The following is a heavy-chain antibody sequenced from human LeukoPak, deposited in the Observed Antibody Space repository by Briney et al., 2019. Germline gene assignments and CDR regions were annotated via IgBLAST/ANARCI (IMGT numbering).Heavy chain of an antibody. J-gene: IGHJ4*02. Sequence: GGSLRLSCAASGFTFSSYAMSWVRQAPGKGLEWVSAIGGSGISTFYTDSVKGRFTISRDNSKNTLYLQMNSLRAEDTAVYYCARRLEYSGSKGVFDYWGQGTLVTVSS. V-gene: IGHV3-23*01. CDR1: GFTFSSYA. CDR3: ARRLEYSGSKGVFDY. CDR2: IGGSGIST. D-gene: IGHD1-26*01.